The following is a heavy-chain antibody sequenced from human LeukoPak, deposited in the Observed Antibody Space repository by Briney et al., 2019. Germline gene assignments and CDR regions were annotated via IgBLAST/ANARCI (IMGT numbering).Heavy chain of an antibody. CDR1: GGSISSYY. V-gene: IGHV4-4*07. Sequence: PSETLSLTCTVSGGSISSYYWSWIRQPAGKGLEWIGRIYTSGSTNYNPSLKSRVTMSVDTSKNQFSLKLSSVTAADTAVYYCARGTAARPIGYGMDVWGQGTTVTVSS. CDR2: IYTSGST. D-gene: IGHD6-6*01. J-gene: IGHJ6*02. CDR3: ARGTAARPIGYGMDV.